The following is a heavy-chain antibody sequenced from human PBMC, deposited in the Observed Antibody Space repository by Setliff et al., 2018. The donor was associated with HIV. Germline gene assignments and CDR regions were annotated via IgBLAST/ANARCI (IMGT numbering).Heavy chain of an antibody. J-gene: IGHJ5*02. V-gene: IGHV4-39*01. CDR3: ARPHSGRGGGAWFDP. CDR1: GGSITSGNYC. Sequence: SETLSLTCRVYGGSITSGNYCWGWIRQAPGKGLEWIAGMIYGGDTWYNPSLKSRVTIYVETANNEISLRLSSVTAEDTAVYRCARPHSGRGGGAWFDPWGQGIQVTVSS. D-gene: IGHD6-19*01. CDR2: MIYGGDT.